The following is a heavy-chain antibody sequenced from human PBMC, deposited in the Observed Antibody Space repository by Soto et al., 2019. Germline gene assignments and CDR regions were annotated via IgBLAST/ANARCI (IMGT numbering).Heavy chain of an antibody. CDR1: GFTFSSYG. J-gene: IGHJ4*02. CDR3: AREASTVTTLYYFDY. Sequence: PGGSLRLSCAASGFTFSSYGMHWVRQAPGKGLEWVAVIWYDGSNKYYADSVKGRFTISRDNSKNTLYLQMNSLRAEDTAVYYCAREASTVTTLYYFDYWGQGTLVTVSS. D-gene: IGHD4-17*01. CDR2: IWYDGSNK. V-gene: IGHV3-33*01.